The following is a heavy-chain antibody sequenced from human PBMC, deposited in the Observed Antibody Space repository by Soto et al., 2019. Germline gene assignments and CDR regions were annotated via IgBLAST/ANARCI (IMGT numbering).Heavy chain of an antibody. CDR1: GLTFNNYA. CDR2: IAFDGSNE. V-gene: IGHV3-30-3*01. J-gene: IGHJ4*02. Sequence: PGGSLRLSCAASGLTFNNYAMHWVRQAPGKGLEWVAIIAFDGSNEYYAESVRGRFTISRDNSKNTLYLQMDSLRAEDTAVYYCARAALSGYSSSWADYWGQGTLVTVSS. D-gene: IGHD6-13*01. CDR3: ARAALSGYSSSWADY.